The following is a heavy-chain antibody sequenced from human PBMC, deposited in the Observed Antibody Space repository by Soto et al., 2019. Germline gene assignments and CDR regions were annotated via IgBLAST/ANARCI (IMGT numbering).Heavy chain of an antibody. V-gene: IGHV1-69*13. CDR2: IIPIFGTA. Sequence: AASVKVSCKASGGTFSSYAISWVRQAPGQGLEWMGGIIPIFGTANYAQKFQGRVTITADESTSTAYMELSSLRSEDTAVYYCASSSQRGYSYGYLGSFDYWGQGTLVTVSS. CDR3: ASSSQRGYSYGYLGSFDY. CDR1: GGTFSSYA. D-gene: IGHD5-18*01. J-gene: IGHJ4*02.